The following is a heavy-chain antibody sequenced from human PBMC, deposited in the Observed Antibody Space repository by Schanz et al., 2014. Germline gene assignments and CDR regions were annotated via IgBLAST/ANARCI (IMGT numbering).Heavy chain of an antibody. CDR1: GFTFSDYW. V-gene: IGHV3-48*01. CDR2: ISSSSSTI. CDR3: ARGGSGSHYRLDY. D-gene: IGHD1-26*01. J-gene: IGHJ4*02. Sequence: EVQLVESGGGLVQPGGSLRLSCTASGFTFSDYWMSWVRQAPGKGLEWVAYISSSSSTIHYADSVKGRFTVSRDNAENALYLQMNSLRAEDTGLYFCARGGSGSHYRLDYWGQGTLVTVSS.